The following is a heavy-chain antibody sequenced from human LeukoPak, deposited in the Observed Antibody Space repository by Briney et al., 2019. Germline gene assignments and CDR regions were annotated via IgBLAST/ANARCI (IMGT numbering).Heavy chain of an antibody. V-gene: IGHV3-48*02. CDR1: GFTFGSYA. CDR3: ARFETCSRTSCDDAFDI. D-gene: IGHD2-2*01. J-gene: IGHJ3*02. Sequence: GGSLRLSCAPSGFTFGSYAMNWARQAPGKGLEWLSYISSSSGTIYYADSVKGRFTISRDNAKNSLYLQMNSLRDEDTAVYYCARFETCSRTSCDDAFDIWGQGTVVTVSS. CDR2: ISSSSGTI.